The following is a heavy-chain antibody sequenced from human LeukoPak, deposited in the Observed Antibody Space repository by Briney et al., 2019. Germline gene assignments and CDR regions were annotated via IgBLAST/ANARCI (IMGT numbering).Heavy chain of an antibody. D-gene: IGHD6-13*01. V-gene: IGHV4-39*07. Sequence: SETLSLTCTVSGGSISSRSYYWGWIRQPPGKGLEWIGSIYYSGSTYYNPSLKSRVTISVDTSKNQFSLKLSSVTAADTAVYYCARDHGSSWYYGWFDPWGQGTLVTVSS. CDR3: ARDHGSSWYYGWFDP. CDR2: IYYSGST. CDR1: GGSISSRSYY. J-gene: IGHJ5*02.